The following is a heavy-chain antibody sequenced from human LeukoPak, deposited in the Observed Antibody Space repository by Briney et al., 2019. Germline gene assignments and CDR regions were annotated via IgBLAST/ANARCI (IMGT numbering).Heavy chain of an antibody. CDR3: ARGDRAYGDYAAN. CDR1: GFTFSSYA. J-gene: IGHJ4*02. Sequence: GGSLRLSCAASGFTFSSYAMHWVRQAPGKGLEYVSAISSNGGSTYYANSVKGRFTISRDNSKNTLYLQMGSLRAEDTAVYYCARGDRAYGDYAANWGQGTLVTVSS. D-gene: IGHD4-17*01. CDR2: ISSNGGST. V-gene: IGHV3-64*01.